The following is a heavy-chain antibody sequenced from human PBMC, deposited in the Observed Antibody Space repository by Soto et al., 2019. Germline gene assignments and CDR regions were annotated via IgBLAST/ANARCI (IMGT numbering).Heavy chain of an antibody. Sequence: GGSLRLSCAASGFTFSSYAMHWVRQAPGKGLEWVAVISYDGSNKYYADSVKGRFTISRDNSKNTLYLQMNSLRAEDTAVYYCARDQGYSYGYLGYWGQGTLVTVSS. CDR3: ARDQGYSYGYLGY. CDR2: ISYDGSNK. J-gene: IGHJ4*02. D-gene: IGHD5-18*01. V-gene: IGHV3-30-3*01. CDR1: GFTFSSYA.